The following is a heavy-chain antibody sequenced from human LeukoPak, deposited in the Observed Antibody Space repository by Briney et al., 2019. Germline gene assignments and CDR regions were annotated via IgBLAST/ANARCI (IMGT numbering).Heavy chain of an antibody. D-gene: IGHD6-13*01. J-gene: IGHJ6*03. Sequence: GASVKVSCKASGYTFTSFDINWVRQAPGQGLERMGWMNPINGHTGYAQKFQGRVTMTGDTATSTAYMELSSLTYEDTAVYYCARPTSRPSNYYHMDVWGKGTTVTVSS. CDR1: GYTFTSFD. V-gene: IGHV1-8*01. CDR3: ARPTSRPSNYYHMDV. CDR2: MNPINGHT.